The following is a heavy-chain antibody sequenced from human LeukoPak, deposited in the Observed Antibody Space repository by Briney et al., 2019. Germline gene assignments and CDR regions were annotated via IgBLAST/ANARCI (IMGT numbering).Heavy chain of an antibody. CDR2: ISSSSSTI. CDR1: GFTFSNYN. CDR3: ARGWQKRGYSGQYLQYYYMDV. Sequence: GGSLRLSCAASGFTFSNYNMNWVRQAPGKGLEWVSYISSSSSTIHYAESVKGRFTISRDNARNSLYLQMNSLRAEDTAVYYCARGWQKRGYSGQYLQYYYMDVWGKGTTVTVSS. V-gene: IGHV3-48*01. D-gene: IGHD5-12*01. J-gene: IGHJ6*03.